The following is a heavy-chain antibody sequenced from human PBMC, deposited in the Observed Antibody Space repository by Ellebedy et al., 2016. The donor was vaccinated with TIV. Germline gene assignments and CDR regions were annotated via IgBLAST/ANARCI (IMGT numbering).Heavy chain of an antibody. CDR1: GGSFSGYY. CDR3: ARHGWDVALDV. J-gene: IGHJ6*04. D-gene: IGHD5-12*01. V-gene: IGHV4-34*01. Sequence: SETLSLXXAVYGGSFSGYYWSWIRQPPGKGLEWIGEINHSGSTNYNPSLKSRVTISVDTSKNQFSLKLSSVTAADTAVYYCARHGWDVALDVWGKGTTVTVSS. CDR2: INHSGST.